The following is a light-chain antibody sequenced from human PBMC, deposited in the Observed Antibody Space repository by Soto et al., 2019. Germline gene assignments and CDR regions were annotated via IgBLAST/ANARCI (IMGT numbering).Light chain of an antibody. Sequence: QSVLTQAPSASETPGQRVTISCSGGSSNIGRNTVNWYQQLPGKAPKLLIYRNNRRPSGVPDRFSGSKSGTSASLAISGLQSEDEADYYCAEWDDSLTDDVFGTGTKLTVL. CDR1: SSNIGRNT. CDR2: RNN. V-gene: IGLV1-44*01. CDR3: AEWDDSLTDDV. J-gene: IGLJ1*01.